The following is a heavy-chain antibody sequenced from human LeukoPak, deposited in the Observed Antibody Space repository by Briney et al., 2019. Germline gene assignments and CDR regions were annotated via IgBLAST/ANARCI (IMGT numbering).Heavy chain of an antibody. D-gene: IGHD2-15*01. J-gene: IGHJ4*02. CDR3: ASRDPCSGGSCYALGY. Sequence: GGSLTLSCAASGFTFSSYAMHWLPQSPGKGLECFSATSASGGSTYYADSVKGRFTISRDNSKNTLYLQMNSMRAEDTAVYFCASRDPCSGGSCYALGYWGEGTLVTVSS. CDR2: TSASGGST. CDR1: GFTFSSYA. V-gene: IGHV3-23*01.